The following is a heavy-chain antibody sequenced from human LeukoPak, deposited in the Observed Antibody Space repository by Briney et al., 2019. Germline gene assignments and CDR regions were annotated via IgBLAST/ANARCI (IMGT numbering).Heavy chain of an antibody. J-gene: IGHJ6*03. CDR1: GYTFTSYG. V-gene: IGHV1-18*01. CDR2: ISAYNGNT. D-gene: IGHD2-2*01. Sequence: ASVKVSCKASGYTFTSYGITWVRQAPGQGLEWMGWISAYNGNTRYAQKLQGRVTMTTDSSTSTAYMELRSLRSDDTAVYYCARGPIIDIVVIPAAADYYHMDVWGKGTTVTVSS. CDR3: ARGPIIDIVVIPAAADYYHMDV.